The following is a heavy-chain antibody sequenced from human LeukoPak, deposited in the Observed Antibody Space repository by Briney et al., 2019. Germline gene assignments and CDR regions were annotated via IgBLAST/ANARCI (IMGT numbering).Heavy chain of an antibody. CDR3: AREDRQGNFHGSQRLPHAWYYYYGMDV. CDR1: GYTFTSYG. Sequence: GASVTVSCKASGYTFTSYGISWVRQAPGQGLEWMGWISAYNGNTNYEQKLEGRVTMTTDTSTSTAYMELRSLRSDDTAVYYCAREDRQGNFHGSQRLPHAWYYYYGMDVWGQGTTVTVSS. D-gene: IGHD5-18*01. CDR2: ISAYNGNT. V-gene: IGHV1-18*01. J-gene: IGHJ6*02.